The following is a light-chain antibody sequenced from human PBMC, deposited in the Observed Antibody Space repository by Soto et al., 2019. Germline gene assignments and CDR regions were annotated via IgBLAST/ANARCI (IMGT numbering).Light chain of an antibody. CDR2: DAS. Sequence: EIVLTQSPATLSLSPGERATLSCRASQSVSNYLAWYQQKPGQAPSLLIYDASNRTTGIPARFSGSGSGTDFTLTISSLEPEDFAVSYYQQRSNWPLLTFGGGTKVEIK. V-gene: IGKV3-11*01. J-gene: IGKJ4*01. CDR3: QQRSNWPLLT. CDR1: QSVSNY.